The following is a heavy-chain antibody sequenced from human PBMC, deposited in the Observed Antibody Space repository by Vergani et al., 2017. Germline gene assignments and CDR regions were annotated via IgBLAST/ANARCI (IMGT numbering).Heavy chain of an antibody. CDR1: GYTFTGYY. CDR2: INPNSGGT. Sequence: QVQLVQSGAEVKKPGASVKVSCKASGYTFTGYYMHWVRQAPGQGLEWMGWINPNSGGTNYAQKFQGRVTMTRDTSISTAYMELSRLRSDDTAVYYCARWEVGATRIYAFDIWGQGTMVTVSS. V-gene: IGHV1-2*02. CDR3: ARWEVGATRIYAFDI. D-gene: IGHD1-26*01. J-gene: IGHJ3*02.